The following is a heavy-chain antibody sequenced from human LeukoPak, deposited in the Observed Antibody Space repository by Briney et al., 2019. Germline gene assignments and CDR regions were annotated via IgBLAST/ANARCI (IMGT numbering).Heavy chain of an antibody. CDR2: ISYDGSNK. J-gene: IGHJ4*02. CDR1: GFTFSSYG. D-gene: IGHD4-23*01. Sequence: GGSLRLSCAASGFTFSSYGIHWVRQAPGKGLEWVAVISYDGSNKYYADSVKGRFTISRDNSKNTLYLQMNSLRAEDTAVYYCAKEGDGGYLDYWGQGTLVTVSS. V-gene: IGHV3-30*18. CDR3: AKEGDGGYLDY.